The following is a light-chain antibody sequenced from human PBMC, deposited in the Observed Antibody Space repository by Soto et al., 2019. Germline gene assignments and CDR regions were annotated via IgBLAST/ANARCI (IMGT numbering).Light chain of an antibody. CDR2: EVS. V-gene: IGLV2-23*02. CDR3: CSYVGSSILM. CDR1: SRDVGLYNL. J-gene: IGLJ3*02. Sequence: QSVLTQPASVSGSPGQSITISCTGTSRDVGLYNLVSWYQQLPGKAPKLIISEVSERPSGISDRFSGSKSGNTASLTISGLQDGDEADYYCCSYVGSSILMFGGGTKLTVL.